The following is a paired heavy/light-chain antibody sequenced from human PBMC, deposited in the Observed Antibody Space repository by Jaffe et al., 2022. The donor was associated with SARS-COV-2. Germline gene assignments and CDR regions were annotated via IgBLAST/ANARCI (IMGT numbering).Light chain of an antibody. Sequence: QSALTQPASVSGSPGQSITISCTGTSSDVGGYNYVSWYQQHPGKAPKLMIYDVSNRPSGVSNRFSGSKSGNTASLTISGLQAEDEADYYCSSYTSSNSWVFGGGTKLTVL. CDR1: SSDVGGYNY. V-gene: IGLV2-14*01. J-gene: IGLJ3*02. CDR3: SSYTSSNSWV. CDR2: DVS.
Heavy chain of an antibody. CDR3: AKWMGTGTYYYYYYGMDV. CDR2: ISGSGGST. Sequence: EVQLLESGGGLVQPGGSLRLSCAASGFTFSSYAMSWVRQAPGKGLEWVSGISGSGGSTSYADSVRGRFTISRDKSKNTLYLQMNSLRAEDTAVYCCAKWMGTGTYYYYYYGMDVWGQGTTVTVSS. CDR1: GFTFSSYA. J-gene: IGHJ6*02. D-gene: IGHD1-1*01. V-gene: IGHV3-23*01.